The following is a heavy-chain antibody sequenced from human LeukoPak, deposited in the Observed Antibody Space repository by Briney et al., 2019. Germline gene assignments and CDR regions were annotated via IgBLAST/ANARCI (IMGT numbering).Heavy chain of an antibody. D-gene: IGHD2/OR15-2a*01. CDR2: ISYDGSNK. V-gene: IGHV3-30*03. Sequence: GGSLRLSCAASGFTFSSNVMHWVRQAPGKGLEWVAVISYDGSNKYYADSVKGRFTISRDNSKNTLYLQMNSLRPEDTAVYYCAIIRRGYWGQGTLVTVSS. CDR1: GFTFSSNV. CDR3: AIIRRGY. J-gene: IGHJ4*02.